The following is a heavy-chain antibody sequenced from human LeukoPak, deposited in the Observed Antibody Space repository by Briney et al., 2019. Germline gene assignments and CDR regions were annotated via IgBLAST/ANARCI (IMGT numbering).Heavy chain of an antibody. CDR2: IYYSGST. V-gene: IGHV4-39*07. CDR3: ARGGFSDFWIGNAFDI. D-gene: IGHD3-3*01. Sequence: SETLSLTCTVSGGSISSSSYYWGWIRQPPGKGLEWIGSIYYSGSTYYNPSLKSRVTISVDTSKNQFSLKLSSVTAADTAVYYCARGGFSDFWIGNAFDIWAKGQWSPSLQ. CDR1: GGSISSSSYY. J-gene: IGHJ3*02.